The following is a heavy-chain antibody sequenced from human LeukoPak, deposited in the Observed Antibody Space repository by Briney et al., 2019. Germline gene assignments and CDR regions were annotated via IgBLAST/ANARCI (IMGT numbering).Heavy chain of an antibody. V-gene: IGHV4-31*11. Sequence: PSETLSLTCAVYGGSFSGYYWRWIRQHPGKGLEWIGYIYYSGSTYYNPSLKRRVTISVDTSKNQFSLKLSSVTAADTAVYYCARGSTGLDPWGQGTLVTVSS. J-gene: IGHJ5*02. CDR3: ARGSTGLDP. CDR2: IYYSGST. CDR1: GGSFSGYY.